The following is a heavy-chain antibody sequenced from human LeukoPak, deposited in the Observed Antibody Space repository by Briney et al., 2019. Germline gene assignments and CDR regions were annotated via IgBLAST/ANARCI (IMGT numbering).Heavy chain of an antibody. CDR1: GFTFSSYA. J-gene: IGHJ4*02. D-gene: IGHD6-13*01. V-gene: IGHV3-30-3*01. CDR2: ISYDGSNK. CDR3: ARDLGRDSSWYVYDY. Sequence: EGSLRLSCAASGFTFSSYAMHWVRQAPGKGLEWVALISYDGSNKYYADSVKGRFTISRDNSKNTLYLQMNSLRTEDTAVYYCARDLGRDSSWYVYDYWGQGTLVTVSS.